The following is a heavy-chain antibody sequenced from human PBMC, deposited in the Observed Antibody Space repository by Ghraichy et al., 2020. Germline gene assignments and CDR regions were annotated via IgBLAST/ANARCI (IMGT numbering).Heavy chain of an antibody. CDR3: ARASFGETYYGHYYGLDV. CDR1: GLTVFTNY. D-gene: IGHD1-26*01. V-gene: IGHV3-53*04. J-gene: IGHJ6*02. Sequence: GGSLRLSCAASGLTVFTNYMTWVRQAPGKGLEWVSIIYNTGTTHYADSVRGRFTISRHHSENSLYLQMNSLRPEDTAVYFCARASFGETYYGHYYGLDVWGQGTTVTVSS. CDR2: IYNTGTT.